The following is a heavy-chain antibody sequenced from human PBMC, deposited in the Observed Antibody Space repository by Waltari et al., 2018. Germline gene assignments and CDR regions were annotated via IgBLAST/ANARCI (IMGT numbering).Heavy chain of an antibody. CDR1: GGSISSYY. J-gene: IGHJ6*02. CDR2: IYYSGST. CDR3: ARGYYDSSGYDYYYYYGMDV. D-gene: IGHD3-22*01. Sequence: QVQLQESGPGLVKPSETLSLTCPVPGGSISSYYWSWIRQPPGKGTEWIGYIYYSGSTNYNPSLKSRVTISVDTSKNQFSLKLSSVTAADTAVYYCARGYYDSSGYDYYYYYGMDVWGQGTTVTVSS. V-gene: IGHV4-59*01.